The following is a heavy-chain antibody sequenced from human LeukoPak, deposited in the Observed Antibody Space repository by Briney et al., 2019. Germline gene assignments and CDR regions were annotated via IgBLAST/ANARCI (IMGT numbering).Heavy chain of an antibody. Sequence: PSGTLSLTCAVSGGSISSSNWWSWVRQPPGKGLEWIGEIYHSGSTNYNPSLKSRVTISVDKSKNQFSLKLSSVTAADTAVYYCARGINSSSWYGRGNWFDPWGQGTLVTVSS. J-gene: IGHJ5*02. CDR1: GGSISSSNW. D-gene: IGHD6-13*01. V-gene: IGHV4-4*02. CDR3: ARGINSSSWYGRGNWFDP. CDR2: IYHSGST.